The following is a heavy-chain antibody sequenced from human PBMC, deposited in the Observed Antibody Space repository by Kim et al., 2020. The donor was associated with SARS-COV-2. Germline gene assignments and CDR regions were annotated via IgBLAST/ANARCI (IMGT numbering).Heavy chain of an antibody. CDR3: ARDILWFGELLSTVAFDI. V-gene: IGHV1-69*04. J-gene: IGHJ3*02. CDR2: IIPILGIA. D-gene: IGHD3-10*01. Sequence: SVKVSCKASGGTFSSYAISWVRQAPGQGLEWMGRIIPILGIANYAQKFQGRVTITADKSTSTAYMELSSLRSEDTAVYYCARDILWFGELLSTVAFDIWGQGTMVTVSS. CDR1: GGTFSSYA.